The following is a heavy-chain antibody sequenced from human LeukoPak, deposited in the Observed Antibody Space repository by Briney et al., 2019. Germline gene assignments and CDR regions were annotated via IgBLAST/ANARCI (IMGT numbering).Heavy chain of an antibody. CDR2: IWYDGSNI. CDR1: GFTFSDYG. V-gene: IGHV3-33*01. D-gene: IGHD2-21*01. Sequence: PGGSLRLSCAASGFTFSDYGMHWVREAPGKGLEWVAVIWYDGSNIYYAHSVKGRFTISRDNSRNTLYQQMNSLRAEDTAVYYCVRELPPVVQYYFDHWGPGTLVTVSS. J-gene: IGHJ4*02. CDR3: VRELPPVVQYYFDH.